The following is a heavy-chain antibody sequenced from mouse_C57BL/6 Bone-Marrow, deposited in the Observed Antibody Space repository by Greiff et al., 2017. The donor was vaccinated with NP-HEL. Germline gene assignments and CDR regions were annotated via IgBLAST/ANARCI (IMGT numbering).Heavy chain of an antibody. V-gene: IGHV1-81*01. D-gene: IGHD1-1*01. CDR1: GYTFTSYG. CDR2: IYPRSGNT. J-gene: IGHJ2*01. CDR3: ARGYYGSSRSFLYYFDY. Sequence: VQLQQSGAELARPGASVKLSCKASGYTFTSYGISWVKQRTGQGLEWIGEIYPRSGNTYYNEKFKGKATLTADQSSSTAYMELRSLTSEDSAVYFCARGYYGSSRSFLYYFDYWGQGTTLTVSS.